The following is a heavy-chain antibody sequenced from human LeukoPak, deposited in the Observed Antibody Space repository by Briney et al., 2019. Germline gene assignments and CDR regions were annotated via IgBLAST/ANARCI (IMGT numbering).Heavy chain of an antibody. CDR3: ARDFRGVAAAEPYNWFDP. CDR1: GFTFSRCW. D-gene: IGHD6-13*01. CDR2: IKQDGSEK. V-gene: IGHV3-7*01. Sequence: GGSLRLSCAASGFTFSRCWMSWVRQAPGKGLEWVANIKQDGSEKYYVDSVKGRFTISRDNAKNSLYLQMNSLRAEDTAVYYCARDFRGVAAAEPYNWFDPWAQGTLVTVSS. J-gene: IGHJ5*02.